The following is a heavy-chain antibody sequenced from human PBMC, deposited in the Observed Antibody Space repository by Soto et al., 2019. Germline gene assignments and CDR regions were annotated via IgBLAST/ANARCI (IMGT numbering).Heavy chain of an antibody. D-gene: IGHD3-22*01. CDR2: IYHGDSDT. V-gene: IGHV5-51*01. CDR1: GYSFTSYW. Sequence: GESLKISCKGSGYSFTSYWIGWVRQMPGKGLEWMGIIYHGDSDTRYSPSFQGQVTISADKSISTAYLQWSSLKASDAAMYYCARERDSSGYYYRSSYNWFDPWGQGTLVTVSS. J-gene: IGHJ5*02. CDR3: ARERDSSGYYYRSSYNWFDP.